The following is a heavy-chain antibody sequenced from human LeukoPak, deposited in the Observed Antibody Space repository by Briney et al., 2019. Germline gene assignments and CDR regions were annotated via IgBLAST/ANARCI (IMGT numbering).Heavy chain of an antibody. CDR2: INHSGST. D-gene: IGHD6-6*01. V-gene: IGHV4-34*01. J-gene: IGHJ6*02. CDR3: ARYSSSSGGMDV. Sequence: SETLSLTCAGYGASFSGYYWSWIRQPPGKGLEWIGEINHSGSTNYNPSLKSRVTISVDTSKNQFSLKLSSVTAADTAVYYCARYSSSSGGMDVWGQGTTVTVSS. CDR1: GASFSGYY.